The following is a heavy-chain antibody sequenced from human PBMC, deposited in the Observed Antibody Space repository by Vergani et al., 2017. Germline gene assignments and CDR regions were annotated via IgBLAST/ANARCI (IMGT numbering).Heavy chain of an antibody. D-gene: IGHD4-11*01. CDR3: ARVNTETNGHLYYYYYMDV. V-gene: IGHV4-34*01. Sequence: QVQLQQWGGGLLKPSETLSLTCVVNGGSFTSYHWTWIRQSPGEGLEWVGDIDHTGRADYNPSLKSRLTMSVDKSRNQFSLTLNSVNATDTAIYFCARVNTETNGHLYYYYYMDVWGQGTAVTVS. J-gene: IGHJ6*03. CDR1: GGSFTSYH. CDR2: IDHTGRA.